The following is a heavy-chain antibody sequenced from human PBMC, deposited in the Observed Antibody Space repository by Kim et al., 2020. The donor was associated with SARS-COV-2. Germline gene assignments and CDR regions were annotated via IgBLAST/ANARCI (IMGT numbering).Heavy chain of an antibody. D-gene: IGHD3-16*01. Sequence: GGSLRLSCAASGFTFTTFAMHWVRQAPGKGLEYVSGISSGGGSTYYADSVKGRFTISRDNSMNTLSLQMGSLRAEDTAMYYCARGGADYWGQGTLVTVSS. CDR1: GFTFTTFA. J-gene: IGHJ4*02. CDR3: ARGGADY. CDR2: ISSGGGST. V-gene: IGHV3-64*02.